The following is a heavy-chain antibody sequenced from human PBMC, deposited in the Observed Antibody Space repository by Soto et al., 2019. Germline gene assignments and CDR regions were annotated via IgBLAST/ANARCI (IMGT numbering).Heavy chain of an antibody. CDR2: IRGFSPYT. CDR1: GFTFRTYT. J-gene: IGHJ6*02. Sequence: EVQLVESGGGLVKPGGSLRLSCISSGFTFRTYTMNWVRQAPGKGLEWVSGIRGFSPYTFYAESVRGRFTISRDNAKNSTFLQMESLRAEDTALYYCARDRGYDAHDYYYHAMDVWGQGTTVTVSS. V-gene: IGHV3-21*01. D-gene: IGHD3-10*01. CDR3: ARDRGYDAHDYYYHAMDV.